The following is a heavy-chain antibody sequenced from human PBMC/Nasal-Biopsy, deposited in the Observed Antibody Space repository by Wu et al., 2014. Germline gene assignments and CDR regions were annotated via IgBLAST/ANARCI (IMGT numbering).Heavy chain of an antibody. J-gene: IGHJ4*02. Sequence: LVKPTQTLTLTCTFSGFSLITNGVGVGWLRQPPGKALEWLALIYWDDGKRYSPSLRSRLTITKDTSKNQVVLTMTNVDPLDTATYYCAHRGDYGGVVISFDYWGQGSLVTVSS. CDR2: IYWDDGK. CDR3: AHRGDYGGVVISFDY. V-gene: IGHV2-5*02. CDR1: GFSLITNGVG. D-gene: IGHD4-23*01.